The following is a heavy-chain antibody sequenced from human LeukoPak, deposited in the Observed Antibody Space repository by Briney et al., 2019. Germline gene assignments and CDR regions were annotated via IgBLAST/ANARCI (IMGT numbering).Heavy chain of an antibody. CDR2: ISSSSSTI. V-gene: IGHV3-48*02. CDR1: GLTFSGYS. J-gene: IGHJ1*01. CDR3: VTDLGQN. Sequence: GGSLRLSCAASGLTFSGYSLNWVRQAPGKGLQWISYISSSSSTIYYADSVKGRFTISRDNAKHSVSLQMSSLRDEDTAIYYCVTDLGQNWGQGTLVTVSS.